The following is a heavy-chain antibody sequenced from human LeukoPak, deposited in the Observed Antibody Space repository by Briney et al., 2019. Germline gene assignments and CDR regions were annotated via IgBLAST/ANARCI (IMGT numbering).Heavy chain of an antibody. V-gene: IGHV1-18*01. Sequence: GASVKVSCKASGYTFTSYGISWVRQAPGQGLEWMGWISAYNGNTNYAQKLQGRVTMTTDTSTSTAYMELRSLRSDDTAAYYCARDLAIRYFDWLDIDYWGQGTLVTVSS. CDR1: GYTFTSYG. CDR2: ISAYNGNT. D-gene: IGHD3-9*01. CDR3: ARDLAIRYFDWLDIDY. J-gene: IGHJ4*02.